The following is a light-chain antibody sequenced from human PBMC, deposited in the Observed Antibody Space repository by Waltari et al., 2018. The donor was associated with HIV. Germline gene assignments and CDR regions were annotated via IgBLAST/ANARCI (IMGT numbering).Light chain of an antibody. J-gene: IGLJ3*02. Sequence: SYELTQPPSVSVSPGQTASITCSGDALPKQYAYWYQQKPGQAPVVVIYKDNERPSGIPERFSGSSSGTTVTVTISGVQAEDEADYYCQSTDISSTYRVFGGGTGLTVL. V-gene: IGLV3-25*03. CDR3: QSTDISSTYRV. CDR2: KDN. CDR1: ALPKQY.